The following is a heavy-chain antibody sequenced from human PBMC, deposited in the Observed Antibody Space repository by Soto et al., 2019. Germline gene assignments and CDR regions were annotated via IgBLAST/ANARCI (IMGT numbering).Heavy chain of an antibody. V-gene: IGHV3-53*01. CDR2: IYSGGNT. CDR3: ARDPPGIAASGAGG. CDR1: GFTVSNNY. D-gene: IGHD6-13*01. Sequence: EVQLVESGGGLIQPGGSLRLSCAASGFTVSNNYMRWVRQAPGKGLEWVSLIYSGGNTHYADSVKGRFTISRDNSKNTLFLQMNSLRVEDTAVYYRARDPPGIAASGAGGCGQGTLVTVSS. J-gene: IGHJ4*02.